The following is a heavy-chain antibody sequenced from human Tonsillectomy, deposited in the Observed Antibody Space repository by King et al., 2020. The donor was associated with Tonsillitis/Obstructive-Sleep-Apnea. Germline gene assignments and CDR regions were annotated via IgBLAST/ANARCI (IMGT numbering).Heavy chain of an antibody. D-gene: IGHD2-2*01. V-gene: IGHV4-34*01. CDR2: INHSGGT. Sequence: VQLQQWGAGLLKPSETLSLTCAVYGGSFSGSYWSWIRQPPGKGLEWVGEINHSGGTNYNPSLKSRGAISFDESKNQFSLRRTSVTAADTAVYYCARDKIVVLSVAIPSYLDYWGQGTLVTVSS. J-gene: IGHJ4*02. CDR3: ARDKIVVLSVAIPSYLDY. CDR1: GGSFSGSY.